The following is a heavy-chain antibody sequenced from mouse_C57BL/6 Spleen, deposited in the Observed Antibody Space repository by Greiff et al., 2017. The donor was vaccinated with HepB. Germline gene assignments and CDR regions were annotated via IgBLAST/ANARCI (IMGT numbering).Heavy chain of an antibody. D-gene: IGHD1-1*01. J-gene: IGHJ2*01. CDR2: IDPSDSYT. CDR3: ARGIGYYGSSWVYFDY. CDR1: GYTFTSYW. Sequence: QVQLQHPGAELVKPGASVKLSCKASGYTFTSYWMQWVKQRPGQGLEWIGEIDPSDSYTNYNQKFKGKATLTVDTSSSTAYMQLSSLTSEDSAVYYCARGIGYYGSSWVYFDYWGQGTTLTVSS. V-gene: IGHV1-50*01.